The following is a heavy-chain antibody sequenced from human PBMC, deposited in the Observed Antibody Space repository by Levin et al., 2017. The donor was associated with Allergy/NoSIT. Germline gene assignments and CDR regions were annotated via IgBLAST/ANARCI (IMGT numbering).Heavy chain of an antibody. CDR2: SGSDKTT. D-gene: IGHD3-9*01. V-gene: IGHV3-23*01. J-gene: IGHJ4*02. CDR1: GFTFNDYA. CDR3: SESLQYFDWSAFDV. Sequence: AGGSLRLSCAASGFTFNDYAMTWVRRAPGRGLEWVSSSGSDKTTSYTESVKGRFTISRDNSKNTVYLQMNNRRAEDTAVYYCSESLQYFDWSAFDVGGQGTLVNVSS.